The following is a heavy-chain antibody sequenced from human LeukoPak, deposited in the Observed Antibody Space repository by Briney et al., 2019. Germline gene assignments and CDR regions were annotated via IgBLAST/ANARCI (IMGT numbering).Heavy chain of an antibody. D-gene: IGHD3-22*01. V-gene: IGHV3-74*01. Sequence: GGSLRLSCAAAGFTFSNDWMHWVRQAPGKGLVWVSHINSDGRITSYADSVKGRFTISRDNAENRLYLQMNSLRAEDTAVYYCAREVDDSSSDAFDIWGQGTMVTVSS. CDR3: AREVDDSSSDAFDI. J-gene: IGHJ3*02. CDR1: GFTFSNDW. CDR2: INSDGRIT.